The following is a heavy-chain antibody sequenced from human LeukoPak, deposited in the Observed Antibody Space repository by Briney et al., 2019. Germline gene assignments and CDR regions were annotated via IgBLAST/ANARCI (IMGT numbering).Heavy chain of an antibody. CDR2: IYYSGST. V-gene: IGHV4-59*01. CDR3: ARVVVRGLSSGMDV. Sequence: PSETLSLTCTVSGGSISSYYWSWIRQPPGKGLEWIGYIYYSGSTNYNPSLKSRVTISVDTSKNQFSLKLSSVTAADTAVYYCARVVVRGLSSGMDVWGQGTTVTVSS. J-gene: IGHJ6*02. D-gene: IGHD3-10*01. CDR1: GGSISSYY.